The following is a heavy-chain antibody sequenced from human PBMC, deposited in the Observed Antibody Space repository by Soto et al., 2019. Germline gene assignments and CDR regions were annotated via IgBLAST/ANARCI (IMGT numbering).Heavy chain of an antibody. CDR1: GGTFSSYA. V-gene: IGHV1-69*01. CDR3: ARTGRGITILGVVPLGFDP. J-gene: IGHJ5*02. Sequence: QVQLVQSGAEVKKPGSSVKVSCNASGGTFSSYAISWVRQAPGQGLEWMGGIIPIFGTANYAQKFQGRVTITADESTSTAYMELSSLRSEDTAVYYCARTGRGITILGVVPLGFDPWGQGTLVTVSS. CDR2: IIPIFGTA. D-gene: IGHD3-3*01.